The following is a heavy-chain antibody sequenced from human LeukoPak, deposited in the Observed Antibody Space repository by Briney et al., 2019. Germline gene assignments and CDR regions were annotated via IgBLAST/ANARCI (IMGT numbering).Heavy chain of an antibody. CDR3: AKDSSSWFEYFDY. CDR1: GFTFSSYA. D-gene: IGHD6-13*01. V-gene: IGHV3-23*01. CDR2: ISGSGGTT. Sequence: PGGSLGLSCAASGFTFSSYAMSWVRQAPGKGLEWVSGISGSGGTTYYADSVKGRFTISRDNSKNTLYLQMNSLRAEDTAVHYCAKDSSSWFEYFDYWGQGTLVTVSS. J-gene: IGHJ4*02.